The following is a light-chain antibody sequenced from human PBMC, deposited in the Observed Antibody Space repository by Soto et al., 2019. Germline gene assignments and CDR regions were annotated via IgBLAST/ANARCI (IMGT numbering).Light chain of an antibody. Sequence: QSALTRPASVSGSPGQSITISCTGTSSDVGGYNYVSWYQQHPGKAPKLMIYDVSNRPSGVSNRFSGSKSGNTASLTISGLQDEDEADYYCSSYTSSSTQVFGTGTKLTVL. V-gene: IGLV2-14*01. CDR2: DVS. CDR1: SSDVGGYNY. CDR3: SSYTSSSTQV. J-gene: IGLJ1*01.